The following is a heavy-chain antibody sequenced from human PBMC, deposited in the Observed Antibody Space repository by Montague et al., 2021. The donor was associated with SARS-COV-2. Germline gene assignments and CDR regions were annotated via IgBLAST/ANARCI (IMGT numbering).Heavy chain of an antibody. J-gene: IGHJ4*02. V-gene: IGHV4-39*01. CDR1: GGSIGSSSYY. Sequence: SETLSLTCTVSGGSIGSSSYYWGWIRQPPGKGLEWIGSIYYSGSTYYNPSLKSRVTISVDTSKNQFSLKLSSVTAADTAVYYCATITLGYCTNGVCQPPDYWGQGTLVTVSS. D-gene: IGHD2-8*01. CDR2: IYYSGST. CDR3: ATITLGYCTNGVCQPPDY.